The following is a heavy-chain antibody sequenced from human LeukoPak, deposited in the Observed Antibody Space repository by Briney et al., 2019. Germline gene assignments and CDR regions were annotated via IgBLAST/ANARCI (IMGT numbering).Heavy chain of an antibody. CDR1: GFTFDDYA. CDR3: AKDIKSGSSSFWYFDL. CDR2: ISWNSGSI. V-gene: IGHV3-9*03. J-gene: IGHJ2*01. Sequence: GRSLRLSCAASGFTFDDYAMHWVRQAPGKGLEWVSGISWNSGSIVYADSVKGRFTISRDNAKNSLYLQMNSLRAEDMALYYCAKDIKSGSSSFWYFDLWGRGTLVTVSS. D-gene: IGHD6-6*01.